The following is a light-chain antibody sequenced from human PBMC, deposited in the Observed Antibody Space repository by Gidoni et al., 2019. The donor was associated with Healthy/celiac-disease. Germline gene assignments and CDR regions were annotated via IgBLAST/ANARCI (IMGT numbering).Light chain of an antibody. V-gene: IGKV3-20*01. J-gene: IGKJ4*01. CDR1: QSVSSSY. CDR2: GAS. Sequence: EIVLTQSPGTLSLSPGERATLSCRASQSVSSSYLAWYQQKPGQAPRLLIYGASSRATGIQDRFSGSGSGTDFTLTISRLEPEDFAVYYCQQYGSSPTTFGGGKKVEIK. CDR3: QQYGSSPTT.